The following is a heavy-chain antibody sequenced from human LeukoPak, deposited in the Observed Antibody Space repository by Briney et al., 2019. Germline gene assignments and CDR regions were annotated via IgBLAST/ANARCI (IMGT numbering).Heavy chain of an antibody. V-gene: IGHV4-4*02. D-gene: IGHD4-11*01. Sequence: SETLSLTCAVSGGFISSGNWWGWFRQPPGKGLKWIGEIHHSVGINYNPSLKSRIAISMDKSKNHFSLDVTSMTAADTAMYYCARKGPVTIADYWGRGTLVTVSS. CDR1: GGFISSGNW. CDR2: IHHSVGI. J-gene: IGHJ4*02. CDR3: ARKGPVTIADY.